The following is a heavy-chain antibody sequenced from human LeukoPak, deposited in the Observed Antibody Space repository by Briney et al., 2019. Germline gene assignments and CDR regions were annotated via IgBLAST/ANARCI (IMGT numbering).Heavy chain of an antibody. V-gene: IGHV4-59*01. D-gene: IGHD3-9*01. CDR2: IYYSGST. Sequence: PSETLSLTCTVSGGSISSYYWSWIRQPPGKGLEWIGYIYYSGSTNYNPALKRRATISVDTSKNQLSLKLSSVTAADTAVYYCARTYYDIAGYYYGMDVWGRGTTVTVSS. CDR1: GGSISSYY. J-gene: IGHJ6*02. CDR3: ARTYYDIAGYYYGMDV.